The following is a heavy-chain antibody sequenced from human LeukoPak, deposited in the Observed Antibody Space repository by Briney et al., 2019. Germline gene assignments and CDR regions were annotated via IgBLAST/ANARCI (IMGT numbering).Heavy chain of an antibody. V-gene: IGHV3-23*01. CDR1: GFSFSTYA. D-gene: IGHD1-1*01. J-gene: IGHJ4*02. CDR2: ISGSGGST. Sequence: AGGSLRLSGAASGFSFSTYAMSWVRQAPGKGLEWVSAISGSGGSTYYADSVKGRFTISRDNSKNTLYLQMNSLRAEDTAVYYCAKERPSGRAYFDYWGQGTLVTVSS. CDR3: AKERPSGRAYFDY.